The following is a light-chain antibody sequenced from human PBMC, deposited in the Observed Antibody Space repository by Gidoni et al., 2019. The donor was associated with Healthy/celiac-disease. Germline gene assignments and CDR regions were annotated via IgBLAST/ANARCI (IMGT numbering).Light chain of an antibody. V-gene: IGKV3-11*01. CDR3: QQRSSGPIT. Sequence: EIVLTHSPGTLSLSPGERATLSCRASQSVINHLAWYQQKPGQAPRLLIYDASNRATGIPGRFSGSGSGTDFTLTISSLEPEDFAVYYCQQRSSGPITFXQXTRLEIK. J-gene: IGKJ5*01. CDR2: DAS. CDR1: QSVINH.